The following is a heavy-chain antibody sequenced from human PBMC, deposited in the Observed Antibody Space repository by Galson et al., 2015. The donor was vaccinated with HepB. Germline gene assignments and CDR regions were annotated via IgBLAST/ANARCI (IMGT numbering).Heavy chain of an antibody. CDR1: GFTFSTYD. V-gene: IGHV3-30-3*01. Sequence: SLRLSCAASGFTFSTYDMHWVRQAPGEGLEWVALISYDGGNKYYADSVKGRFTISRDNSKNTLYLQMNSLRAEDTTVYYCARDSRMRVGVTTGGFDIWGQGTMVTVSS. D-gene: IGHD1-26*01. CDR2: ISYDGGNK. J-gene: IGHJ3*02. CDR3: ARDSRMRVGVTTGGFDI.